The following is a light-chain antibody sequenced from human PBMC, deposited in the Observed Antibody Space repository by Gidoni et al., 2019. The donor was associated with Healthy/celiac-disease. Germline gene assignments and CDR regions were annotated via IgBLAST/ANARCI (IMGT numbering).Light chain of an antibody. CDR2: AAS. V-gene: IGKV1-39*01. Sequence: DILVTQSPSSLSASVGDRVTITCRARQSISRYLPWYQQKPGKAPKLLIYAASSLQTGVPSRFSGSGSGTDFTLTISSLQPEDFATYYCQQCYSTPQTFGQGTKVEIK. J-gene: IGKJ1*01. CDR1: QSISRY. CDR3: QQCYSTPQT.